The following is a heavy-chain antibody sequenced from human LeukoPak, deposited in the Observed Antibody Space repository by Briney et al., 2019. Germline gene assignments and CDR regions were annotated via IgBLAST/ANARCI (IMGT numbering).Heavy chain of an antibody. V-gene: IGHV3-7*03. J-gene: IGHJ3*02. Sequence: GGSLRLSCAASGFTFSSYWMSWVRQAPGKGLEWVANIKQDGREKYYVDSVKGRFTISRDNAKNSLYLQMNSLRAEDTAVYYCARDGTTVTTGNAFDIWGQGTMVTVSS. CDR3: ARDGTTVTTGNAFDI. CDR1: GFTFSSYW. D-gene: IGHD4-17*01. CDR2: IKQDGREK.